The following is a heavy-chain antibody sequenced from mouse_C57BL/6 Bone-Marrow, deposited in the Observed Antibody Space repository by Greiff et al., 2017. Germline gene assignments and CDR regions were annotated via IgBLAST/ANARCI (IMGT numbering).Heavy chain of an antibody. Sequence: EVQLQQSGTVLARPGASVKMSCKTSGYTFTSYWMPWVNQRPGQGLEWIGAIYPGSSDTSYNDKFKGQANLTTVTAASTPYMELSSLTTEDSAVYYCTRWDYYYGSSWYFDVWGTGTTVTVSS. D-gene: IGHD1-1*01. CDR1: GYTFTSYW. V-gene: IGHV1-5*01. CDR3: TRWDYYYGSSWYFDV. J-gene: IGHJ1*03. CDR2: IYPGSSDT.